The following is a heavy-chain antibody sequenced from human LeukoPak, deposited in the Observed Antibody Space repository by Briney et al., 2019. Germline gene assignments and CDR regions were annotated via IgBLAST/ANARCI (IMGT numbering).Heavy chain of an antibody. J-gene: IGHJ4*02. Sequence: SETLSLTCTVSGGSISSYYWSWIRQPAGKGLEWIGRIYTSGSTNYNPSLKSRVTMSVDTSKNQFSLKLSSVTAADTAVYYCASVIVGATLYYFDYWGQGTLVTVSS. V-gene: IGHV4-4*07. CDR3: ASVIVGATLYYFDY. D-gene: IGHD1-26*01. CDR1: GGSISSYY. CDR2: IYTSGST.